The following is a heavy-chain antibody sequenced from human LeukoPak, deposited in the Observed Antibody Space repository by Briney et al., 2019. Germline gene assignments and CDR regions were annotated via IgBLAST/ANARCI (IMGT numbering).Heavy chain of an antibody. D-gene: IGHD5-12*01. J-gene: IGHJ3*02. V-gene: IGHV1-69*04. CDR3: ARVGGKYSGYENAFDI. Sequence: GASVKVSCKASRGTFSSYAISWVRQAPGQGLEWMGRIIPILGIANYAQKFQGRVTITADTSTSTAYMELSSLRSEDTAVYYCARVGGKYSGYENAFDIWGQGTMVTVSS. CDR2: IIPILGIA. CDR1: RGTFSSYA.